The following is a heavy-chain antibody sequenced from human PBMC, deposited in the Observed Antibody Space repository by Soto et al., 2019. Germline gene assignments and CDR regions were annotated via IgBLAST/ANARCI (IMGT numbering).Heavy chain of an antibody. D-gene: IGHD5-12*01. V-gene: IGHV1-46*03. CDR3: ARGGYHDGAA. Sequence: ASVKVSCKASGYTFSTYYMHWVRQAAGQGLEWMGLINPSGGSTTYAQQYQGRVTVTRDTSTSTVYMELSSLRSEDTAMYYCARGGYHDGAAWGR. CDR2: INPSGGST. CDR1: GYTFSTYY. J-gene: IGHJ2*01.